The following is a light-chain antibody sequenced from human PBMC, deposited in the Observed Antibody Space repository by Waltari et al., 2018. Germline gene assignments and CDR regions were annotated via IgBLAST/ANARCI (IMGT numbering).Light chain of an antibody. CDR1: QSIGRY. CDR2: GAS. V-gene: IGKV3-20*01. CDR3: QNHERLPAT. J-gene: IGKJ1*01. Sequence: EIVLTQSPGTLSLSPGERATLSCRASQSIGRYLPWYQQKPDQAPRLLIYGASSRATGIPDRFSGSGSGTDFSLTISRLEPEDFAVYYCQNHERLPATFGQGTKVEIK.